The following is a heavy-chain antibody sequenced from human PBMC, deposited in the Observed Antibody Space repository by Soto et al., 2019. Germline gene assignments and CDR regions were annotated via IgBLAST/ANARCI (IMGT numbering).Heavy chain of an antibody. J-gene: IGHJ5*02. D-gene: IGHD2-15*01. CDR2: FSHSGTT. CDR3: ARDVGGYCSGGNCFSAWFDP. Sequence: SETLSLTCSVSGGSVTYGSYCWTWIRQRPGKGLEWIGYFSHSGTTNYKSSLRSRVTISRDTSKNQFSLKLRSVTVADTAVYYCARDVGGYCSGGNCFSAWFDPWGQGIPVTVSS. CDR1: GGSVTYGSYC. V-gene: IGHV4-61*01.